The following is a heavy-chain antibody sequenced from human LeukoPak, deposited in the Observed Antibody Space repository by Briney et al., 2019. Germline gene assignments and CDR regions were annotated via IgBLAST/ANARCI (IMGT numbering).Heavy chain of an antibody. J-gene: IGHJ6*03. CDR2: INHSGST. V-gene: IGHV4-34*01. Sequence: SETLSLTCAVYGGSFSGYYWNWIRQPPGKGLEWIGEINHSGSTNYNPPLKSRVTISVDTSKNQFSLKLSSVTAADTAVYYCAREHCSGGSCYSIYYYYYMDVWGKGTTATVSS. D-gene: IGHD2-15*01. CDR1: GGSFSGYY. CDR3: AREHCSGGSCYSIYYYYYMDV.